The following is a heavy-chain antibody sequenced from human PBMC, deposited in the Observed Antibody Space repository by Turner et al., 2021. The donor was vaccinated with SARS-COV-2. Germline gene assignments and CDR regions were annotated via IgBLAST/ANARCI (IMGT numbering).Heavy chain of an antibody. CDR2: ISYDGSNK. Sequence: QVQLVESGGGVVQPGRSLRLSCAASGFPFSTYAMHWVRQAPGKEVEGLAVISYDGSNKYYADSVKGRFTISSDNSKNTLYLQMNSLGAEDTAVYYCAREGYCDSSGSLDYWGQGTLVTVSS. D-gene: IGHD3-22*01. V-gene: IGHV3-30-3*01. CDR3: AREGYCDSSGSLDY. CDR1: GFPFSTYA. J-gene: IGHJ4*02.